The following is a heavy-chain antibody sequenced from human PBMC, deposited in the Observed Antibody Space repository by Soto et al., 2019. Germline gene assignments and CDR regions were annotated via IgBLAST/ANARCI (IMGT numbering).Heavy chain of an antibody. CDR1: GFTFSDHY. CDR3: ASSGSYRPFDY. V-gene: IGHV3-72*01. Sequence: PGGSLRLSCATSGFTFSDHYIDWVRQAPGKGLEWVGRIRNKVNSYSTEYAASVKGRFTISRDDSKSSLCLQMNSLKSEDSAVYFCASSGSYRPFDYWGQGALVTVSS. D-gene: IGHD1-26*01. J-gene: IGHJ4*02. CDR2: IRNKVNSYST.